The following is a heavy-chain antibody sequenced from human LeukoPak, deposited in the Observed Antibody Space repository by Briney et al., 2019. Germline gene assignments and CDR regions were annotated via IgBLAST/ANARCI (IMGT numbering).Heavy chain of an antibody. J-gene: IGHJ4*02. CDR3: ARQNSVAGTLDY. CDR2: IYYSGST. CDR1: GGSISSYY. Sequence: SETLSLTCTVSGGSISSYYWSWIRQPPGKGLEWIGYIYYSGSTNYNPSLRSRVTISVDTSKNQFSLKLSPVTAADTAVYYCARQNSVAGTLDYWGQGTLVTVSS. D-gene: IGHD6-19*01. V-gene: IGHV4-59*08.